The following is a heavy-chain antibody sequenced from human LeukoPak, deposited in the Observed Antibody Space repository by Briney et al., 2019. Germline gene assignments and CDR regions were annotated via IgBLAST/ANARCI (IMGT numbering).Heavy chain of an antibody. CDR2: ISGSGGST. Sequence: AGGSLRLSCAASGFTFSSYAMSWVRQAPGKGLEWVSAISGSGGSTYYADSVKGRFTISRDNSKNTLYLQMNSLRAEDTAVYYCAKDLHYYDKYYFDYWGQGTLVTVSS. J-gene: IGHJ4*02. D-gene: IGHD3-22*01. CDR3: AKDLHYYDKYYFDY. CDR1: GFTFSSYA. V-gene: IGHV3-23*01.